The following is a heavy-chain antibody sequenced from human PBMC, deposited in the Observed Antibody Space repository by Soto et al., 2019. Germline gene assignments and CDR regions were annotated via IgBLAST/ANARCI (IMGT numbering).Heavy chain of an antibody. CDR2: MNPNSGNT. J-gene: IGHJ3*02. Sequence: QEQLLQSGAEVKKPGASVKVSCKASGYTFTSYDITWVRQATGQGLEWMGWMNPNSGNTGYAQKFQGRVTMTRNTSIGTAYMELSSLRSEDTAVYYCATERWEDAFDIWGQGTMVTVSS. CDR3: ATERWEDAFDI. D-gene: IGHD1-26*01. V-gene: IGHV1-8*01. CDR1: GYTFTSYD.